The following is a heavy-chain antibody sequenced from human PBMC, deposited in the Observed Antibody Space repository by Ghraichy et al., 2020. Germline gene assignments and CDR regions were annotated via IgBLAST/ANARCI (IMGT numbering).Heavy chain of an antibody. CDR3: ARSVFQLMGGAIDI. D-gene: IGHD2-2*01. J-gene: IGHJ3*02. CDR1: GFTFSDYF. CDR2: ISSSGNTV. Sequence: GGSLRLSCAASGFTFSDYFISWIRQAPGKGLEWLSYISSSGNTVYYTDSVKGRFIISRDNAKNSLYLQMNSLRAEDTAVYYCARSVFQLMGGAIDIWGQGTMVTVSS. V-gene: IGHV3-11*01.